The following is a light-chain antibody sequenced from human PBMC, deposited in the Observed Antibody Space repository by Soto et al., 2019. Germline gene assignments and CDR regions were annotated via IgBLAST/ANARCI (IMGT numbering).Light chain of an antibody. V-gene: IGKV3-11*01. J-gene: IGKJ1*01. CDR3: QQRSNWPPT. CDR2: DAS. CDR1: QSVSSY. Sequence: EIVLTQAPVTLSLSPGETATLSCRASQSVSSYLAWYPQKPGQAPRLLIYDASNRATGIPARFSGSGSGTDFTLTISSLEPEDFAVYYCQQRSNWPPTFGQGTKVEIK.